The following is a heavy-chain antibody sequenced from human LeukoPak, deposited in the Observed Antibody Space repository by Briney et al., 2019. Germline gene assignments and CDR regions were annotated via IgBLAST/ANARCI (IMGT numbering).Heavy chain of an antibody. D-gene: IGHD6-19*01. CDR1: GLTFSSYG. V-gene: IGHV3-33*01. CDR2: IWYDGSNK. J-gene: IGHJ4*02. CDR3: ARDRWRRYSSGSDY. Sequence: GGSLRLSCAASGLTFSSYGMHWVRQAPGKGLEWVAVIWYDGSNKYYADSVKGRFTISRDNSKNTLYLQMNSLRAEDTAVYYCARDRWRRYSSGSDYWGQGTLVTVSS.